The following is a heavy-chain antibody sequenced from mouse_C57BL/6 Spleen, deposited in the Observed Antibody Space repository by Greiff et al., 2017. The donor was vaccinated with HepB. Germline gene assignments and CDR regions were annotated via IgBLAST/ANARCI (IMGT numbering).Heavy chain of an antibody. CDR1: GFSFNTYA. D-gene: IGHD1-1*01. J-gene: IGHJ3*01. CDR2: IRSKSNNYAP. CDR3: VSSIYYYGSSPAAVAY. Sequence: GGGLVQPTGSLKLSCAASGFSFNTYAMNWVRQAPGKGLEWVARIRSKSNNYAPYYADSVKDRFTISRDDSESMLYLQMKNLKTEDTDMYYCVSSIYYYGSSPAAVAYWGQGTLVTVSA. V-gene: IGHV10-1*01.